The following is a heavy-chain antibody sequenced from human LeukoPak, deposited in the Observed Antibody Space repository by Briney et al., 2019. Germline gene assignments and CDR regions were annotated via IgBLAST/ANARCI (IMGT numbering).Heavy chain of an antibody. CDR2: ISGDGVST. J-gene: IGHJ4*02. CDR3: AKESGKFDY. Sequence: GGSLRLSCAASGFTFSNYWFHWVRQAPGKGLVWVSLISGDGVSTFYADSVKGRFSISRDNSKNSLYLEMNSLRTEDAAMYYCAKESGKFDYWGQGTLVAVSS. V-gene: IGHV3-43*02. CDR1: GFTFSNYW.